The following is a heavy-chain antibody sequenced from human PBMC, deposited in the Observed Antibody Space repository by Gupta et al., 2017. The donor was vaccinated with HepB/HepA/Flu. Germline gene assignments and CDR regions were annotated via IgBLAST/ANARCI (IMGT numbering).Heavy chain of an antibody. CDR1: GFNLSNNW. V-gene: IGHV3-74*01. Sequence: EVQMVESGGGLVQPGGSLRLSCAASGFNLSNNWTHWVRQAPGRGLVWVSCIHSDGSTTNYADAVKGRFTISRDNAKNTLYLQMNSLRAEDTAVYYCARDRRYCSGGNCPGGQGTLVTVSS. CDR2: IHSDGSTT. J-gene: IGHJ4*02. D-gene: IGHD2-15*01. CDR3: ARDRRYCSGGNCP.